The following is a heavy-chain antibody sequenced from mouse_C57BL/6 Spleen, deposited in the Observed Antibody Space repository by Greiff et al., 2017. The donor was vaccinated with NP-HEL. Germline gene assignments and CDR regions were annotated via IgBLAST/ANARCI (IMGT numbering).Heavy chain of an antibody. CDR1: GYSITSGYY. V-gene: IGHV3-6*01. D-gene: IGHD4-1*01. J-gene: IGHJ4*01. CDR2: ISYDGSN. CDR3: ARDDWDYAMDY. Sequence: VQLQQSGPGLVKPSQSLSLTCSVTGYSITSGYYWNWIRQFPGNKLEWMGYISYDGSNNYNPSLKNRISITRDTSKNQFFLKLNSVTTEDTATYYCARDDWDYAMDYWGQGTSVTVSS.